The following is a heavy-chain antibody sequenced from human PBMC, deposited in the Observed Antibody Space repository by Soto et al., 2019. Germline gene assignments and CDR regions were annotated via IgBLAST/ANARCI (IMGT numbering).Heavy chain of an antibody. Sequence: ASVKVSCKASGYTFTSYYMHWVRQAPGQGLEWMGIINPSGGSTSYAQKFQGRVTMTRDTSTSTVYMELSSLRSEDTAVYYCARDGGYGDYDKRSYGMDVWGQGTTGTVSS. CDR1: GYTFTSYY. CDR3: ARDGGYGDYDKRSYGMDV. V-gene: IGHV1-46*01. CDR2: INPSGGST. J-gene: IGHJ6*02. D-gene: IGHD4-17*01.